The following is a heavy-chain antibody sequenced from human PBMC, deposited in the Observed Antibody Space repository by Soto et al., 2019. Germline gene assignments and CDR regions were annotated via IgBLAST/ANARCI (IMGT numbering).Heavy chain of an antibody. J-gene: IGHJ5*02. CDR1: GYTFTSYA. V-gene: IGHV1-3*01. CDR2: INAANGNT. D-gene: IGHD3-10*01. CDR3: ARRFMSAGWLDP. Sequence: QVQLVQSGAEVMRPGASVKVSCKASGYTFTSYAVHWVRQAPGQGLEWMGWINAANGNTEYFERFRGRVTITRDTSASTVHRELTGLTSEDTAVYDCARRFMSAGWLDPGGQGTLVTVSS.